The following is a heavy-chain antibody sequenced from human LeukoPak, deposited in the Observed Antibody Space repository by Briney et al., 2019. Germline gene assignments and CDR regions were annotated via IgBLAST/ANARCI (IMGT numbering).Heavy chain of an antibody. D-gene: IGHD3-10*01. J-gene: IGHJ5*02. CDR2: ISTTGSTI. V-gene: IGHV3-48*02. CDR3: VRDQWFGSA. CDR1: GFTFSSHT. Sequence: GGSLRLSCAASGFTFSSHTFNWVRRAPGKGLEWLSYISTTGSTIYYAGSVKGRFTISRDNAQNSLFLQMDSLRDEDTAVYYCVRDQWFGSAWGQGTLVTVSS.